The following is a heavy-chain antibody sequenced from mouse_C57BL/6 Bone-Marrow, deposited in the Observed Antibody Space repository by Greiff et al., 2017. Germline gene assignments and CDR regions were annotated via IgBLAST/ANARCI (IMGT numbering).Heavy chain of an antibody. CDR1: GYAFSSYW. D-gene: IGHD3-2*02. CDR3: ARSSSGSLYFDY. V-gene: IGHV1-80*01. CDR2: IYPGDGDT. Sequence: QVQLQQSGAELVKPGASVKISCKASGYAFSSYWMNWVKQRPGKGLEWIGQIYPGDGDTNYNGKFKGKATLTADKSSSTAYMQLSSLTSEDSAVYCCARSSSGSLYFDYWGQGTTLTVSS. J-gene: IGHJ2*01.